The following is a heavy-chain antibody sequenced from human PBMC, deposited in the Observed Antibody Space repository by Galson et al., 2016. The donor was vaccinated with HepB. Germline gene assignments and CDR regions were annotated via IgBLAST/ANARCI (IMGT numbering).Heavy chain of an antibody. CDR1: GFTYDDYA. J-gene: IGHJ4*02. V-gene: IGHV3-9*01. D-gene: IGHD1-26*01. CDR3: AKEGTLGATNNFYYFDY. Sequence: SLRLSCAASGFTYDDYAMHWVRQAPGKGLEWVSSISWNGGSISYADSVKGRFTISRDNAKNSLYLQMNSLRAEDTALYYCAKEGTLGATNNFYYFDYWGQGTLVTVSS. CDR2: ISWNGGSI.